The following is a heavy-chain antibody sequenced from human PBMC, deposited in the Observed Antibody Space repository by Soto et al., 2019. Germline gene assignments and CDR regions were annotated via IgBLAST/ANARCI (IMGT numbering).Heavy chain of an antibody. D-gene: IGHD2-2*01. Sequence: QITLKESGPTLVKPTQPLTLTCTFSGFSLSTSGVGVGWIRQPPRKALEWLALIYWNDDKRDSPSLKSRLTITKDTSKNQVVITMANMDPVDTATYYGAHSIVVVPAATRYFQHWGQGTLVTVSS. CDR1: GFSLSTSGVG. CDR2: IYWNDDK. CDR3: AHSIVVVPAATRYFQH. V-gene: IGHV2-5*01. J-gene: IGHJ1*01.